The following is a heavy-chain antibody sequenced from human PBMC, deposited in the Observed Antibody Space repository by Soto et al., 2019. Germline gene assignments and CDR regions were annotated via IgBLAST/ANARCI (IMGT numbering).Heavy chain of an antibody. J-gene: IGHJ3*02. Sequence: GGSLRLSCAASGFTFSSYGMHWVRQAPGKGLEWVAVISYDGSNKYYADSVKGRFTISRDNSKNTLYLQMNSLRAEDTAVYYCAKDKYSSGWYFPHDAFEIWGQGTMVTVSS. CDR3: AKDKYSSGWYFPHDAFEI. CDR1: GFTFSSYG. D-gene: IGHD6-19*01. CDR2: ISYDGSNK. V-gene: IGHV3-30*18.